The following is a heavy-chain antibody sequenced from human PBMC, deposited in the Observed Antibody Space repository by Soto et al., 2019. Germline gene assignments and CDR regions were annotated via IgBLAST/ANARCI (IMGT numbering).Heavy chain of an antibody. CDR2: IYHSGST. V-gene: IGHV4-4*02. Sequence: QVQLQESGPGLVRPSGTLSLTCAVSGASISSTTSGNWWSWVRQPPGKGLEWIGEIYHSGSTNYTPSLKSRVTMSVDKSKNQFSLRVSSVTAADTAVYYCARMVGATLVDFWGQGTLVTVSS. D-gene: IGHD1-26*01. CDR3: ARMVGATLVDF. J-gene: IGHJ4*02. CDR1: GASISSTTSGNW.